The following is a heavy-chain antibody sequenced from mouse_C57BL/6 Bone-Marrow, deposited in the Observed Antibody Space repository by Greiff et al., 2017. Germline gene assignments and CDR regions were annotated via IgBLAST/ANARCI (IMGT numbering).Heavy chain of an antibody. CDR1: GFTFSNYW. CDR3: TGRAWFAY. Sequence: EVKLQESGGGLVQPGGSMKLSCVASGFTFSNYWMNWVRQSPEKGLEWVAQIRLKSDNYATHYAESVKGRFNISRDDSKSSVYLQMNNLRAEDTGIYYCTGRAWFAYWGQGTLVTVSA. J-gene: IGHJ3*01. CDR2: IRLKSDNYAT. V-gene: IGHV6-3*01.